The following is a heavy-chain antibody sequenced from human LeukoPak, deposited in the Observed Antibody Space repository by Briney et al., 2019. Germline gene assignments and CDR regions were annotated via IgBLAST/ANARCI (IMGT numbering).Heavy chain of an antibody. CDR2: IYYSGST. J-gene: IGHJ4*02. V-gene: IGHV4-59*08. D-gene: IGHD2/OR15-2a*01. CDR3: ARHDLSHFFDY. CDR1: AGSISSYY. Sequence: SETLSLNCTVSAGSISSYYWSWIRQRPGKGLEWIGYIYYSGSTNYNPSLKSRVTISVDTSKNQFSLKLRSVTAADTAVYYCARHDLSHFFDYWGQGTLVTVSS.